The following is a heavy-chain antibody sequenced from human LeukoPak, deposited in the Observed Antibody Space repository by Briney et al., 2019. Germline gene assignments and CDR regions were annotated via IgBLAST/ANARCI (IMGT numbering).Heavy chain of an antibody. V-gene: IGHV3-30*02. CDR3: AKDVSGSYFFYY. CDR1: GFTFSSYG. J-gene: IGHJ4*02. CDR2: IRYDGSNK. D-gene: IGHD1-26*01. Sequence: GGSLRLSCAASGFTFSSYGMHWVGQAPGKGLEGVAFIRYDGSNKYYADSVKGRFTISRDNSKNTLYLQMNSLRAEDTAVYYCAKDVSGSYFFYYWGQGTLVTVSS.